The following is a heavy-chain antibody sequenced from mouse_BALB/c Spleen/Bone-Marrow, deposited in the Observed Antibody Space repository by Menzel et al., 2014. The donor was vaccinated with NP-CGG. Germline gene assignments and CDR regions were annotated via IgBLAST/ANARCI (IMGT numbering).Heavy chain of an antibody. CDR3: ARPYYGNYDAMDY. V-gene: IGHV1-14*01. D-gene: IGHD2-10*01. Sequence: EVKLQESGPELVKPGASVKMSCEASGYTFTSYVMHWVKQKPGQGLEWIGYINPYNDGTKYNEKFKGKATLTSDKSSSTAYMEVSSLTSEDSAVYYCARPYYGNYDAMDYWGQGTSVTVSS. J-gene: IGHJ4*01. CDR1: GYTFTSYV. CDR2: INPYNDGT.